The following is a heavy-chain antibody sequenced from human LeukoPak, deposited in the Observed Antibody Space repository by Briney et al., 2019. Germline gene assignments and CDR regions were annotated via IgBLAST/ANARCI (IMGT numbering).Heavy chain of an antibody. V-gene: IGHV4-59*08. CDR1: VGSISSYY. J-gene: IGHJ6*02. D-gene: IGHD3-10*01. Sequence: SETLSLTCTVSVGSISSYYWSWIRQPPGKGLEWIGYIYYSGSTNYNPSLKSRVIISVDTSKNQFSLKVSSVTAADTAVYYCARHGRGYYNGMDVWGQGTTVTVSS. CDR2: IYYSGST. CDR3: ARHGRGYYNGMDV.